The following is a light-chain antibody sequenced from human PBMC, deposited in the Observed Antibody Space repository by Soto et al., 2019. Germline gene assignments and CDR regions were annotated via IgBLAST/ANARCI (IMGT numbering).Light chain of an antibody. CDR1: QSVSSSF. Sequence: EIVLTQSPGTLSFSPGEIATLSCXARQSVSSSFLAWYQQKVGQAPRLXIYGASSRATGIPDRFSGSGSGTDFTLTISRLEPEDFAVYYCQQYGSSPRTFGQGTKVDIK. V-gene: IGKV3-20*01. CDR3: QQYGSSPRT. J-gene: IGKJ1*01. CDR2: GAS.